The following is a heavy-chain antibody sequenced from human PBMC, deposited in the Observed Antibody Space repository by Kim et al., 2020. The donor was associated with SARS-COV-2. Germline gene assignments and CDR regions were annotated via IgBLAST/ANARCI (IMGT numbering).Heavy chain of an antibody. J-gene: IGHJ6*02. V-gene: IGHV1-58*01. D-gene: IGHD3-9*01. Sequence: SVKVSCKASGFTFTSSAVQWVRQARGQRLEWIGWIVVGSGNTNYAQKFQERVTITRDMSTSTAYMELSSLRSEDTAVYYCAAAAPGYDNLTGYYNYYYYYGMDVWGQGTTVTVSS. CDR3: AAAAPGYDNLTGYYNYYYYYGMDV. CDR1: GFTFTSSA. CDR2: IVVGSGNT.